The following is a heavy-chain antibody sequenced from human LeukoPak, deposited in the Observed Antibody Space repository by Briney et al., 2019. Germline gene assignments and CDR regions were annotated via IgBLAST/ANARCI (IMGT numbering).Heavy chain of an antibody. Sequence: SQTLSLTCTVSGGSISSGGYYWSWIRQLPGKGLEWIGYIYHSGSTYYNPSLKSRVTISVDRSKNQFSLKLSSVTAADTAVYYCARVGVSTVPRNFDYWGQGTLVTVSS. CDR2: IYHSGST. J-gene: IGHJ4*02. V-gene: IGHV4-30-2*01. CDR1: GGSISSGGYY. D-gene: IGHD4-17*01. CDR3: ARVGVSTVPRNFDY.